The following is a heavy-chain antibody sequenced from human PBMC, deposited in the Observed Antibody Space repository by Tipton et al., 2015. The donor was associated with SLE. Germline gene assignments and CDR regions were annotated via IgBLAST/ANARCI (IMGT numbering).Heavy chain of an antibody. J-gene: IGHJ4*02. CDR2: IYYSGST. V-gene: IGHV4-61*08. CDR3: ARAGYSYDSGYYFDH. D-gene: IGHD5-18*01. CDR1: GGSISSGDYY. Sequence: TLSLTCTVSGGSISSGDYYWSWIRQPPGKGLEWIGYIYYSGSTNYNPSLKSRVTISLDTSKNQFSLKLGSMTAADTAVYYCARAGYSYDSGYYFDHWGQGTLVTVSS.